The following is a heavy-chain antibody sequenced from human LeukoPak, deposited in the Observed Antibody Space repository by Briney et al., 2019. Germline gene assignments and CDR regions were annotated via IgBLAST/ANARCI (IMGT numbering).Heavy chain of an antibody. CDR2: IYYSGST. CDR3: ARFSPHRVAGYYFDY. Sequence: SETLSLTCTVSGGSISSYYWSWIRQPPGKGLEWIGYIYYSGSTNYNPSLKSRVTISVDTSKNQFSLKLSSVTAADTAVYYCARFSPHRVAGYYFDYWGQGTLVTVSS. CDR1: GGSISSYY. V-gene: IGHV4-59*01. J-gene: IGHJ4*02. D-gene: IGHD6-19*01.